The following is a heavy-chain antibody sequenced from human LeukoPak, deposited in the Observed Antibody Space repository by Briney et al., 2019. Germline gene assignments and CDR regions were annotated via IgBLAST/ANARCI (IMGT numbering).Heavy chain of an antibody. CDR3: AGAASSGGDYFDY. J-gene: IGHJ4*02. CDR1: GYSISSGYY. CDR2: IYHSGST. Sequence: PSETLSLTCAVSGYSISSGYYWGWIRQPPGKGLEWLRSIYHSGSTYYNPSLKSRVTISVDTSKNQFSLKLSSVTAADTAVYYCAGAASSGGDYFDYWGQGTLVTVSS. V-gene: IGHV4-38-2*01. D-gene: IGHD1-1*01.